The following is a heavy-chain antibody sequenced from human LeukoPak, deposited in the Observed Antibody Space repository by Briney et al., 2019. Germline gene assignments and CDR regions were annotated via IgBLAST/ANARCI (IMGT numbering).Heavy chain of an antibody. V-gene: IGHV5-10-1*01. D-gene: IGHD2-2*01. CDR1: GYNFSFYS. Sequence: GEPLSISCQGSGYNFSFYSITWVRQIPGKGLEWLGRIDPSASETNYNPSFQGHVTISADRSISTAYLQWSGLKASDTAMFYCARGGRQSCGSTGCNIDYWGQGTPVTVSS. J-gene: IGHJ4*02. CDR2: IDPSASET. CDR3: ARGGRQSCGSTGCNIDY.